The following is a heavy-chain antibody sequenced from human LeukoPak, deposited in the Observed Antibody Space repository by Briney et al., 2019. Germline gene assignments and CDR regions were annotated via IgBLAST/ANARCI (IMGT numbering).Heavy chain of an antibody. Sequence: SETLSLTCTVSGGFISSGGYYWSWIRQPPGKGLEWIGYIYHSGSTYYNPSLKSRVTISVDRSKNQFSLKLSSVTAADTAVYYCARVGSGSYAFDYWGQGTLVTVSS. CDR2: IYHSGST. V-gene: IGHV4-30-2*01. J-gene: IGHJ4*02. CDR3: ARVGSGSYAFDY. D-gene: IGHD1-26*01. CDR1: GGFISSGGYY.